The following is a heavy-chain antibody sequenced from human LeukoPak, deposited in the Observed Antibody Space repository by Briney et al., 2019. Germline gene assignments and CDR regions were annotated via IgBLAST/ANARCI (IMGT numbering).Heavy chain of an antibody. D-gene: IGHD3-3*01. CDR2: VYTSGNT. V-gene: IGHV4-4*07. CDR3: AGYDFWSGYSTWYFDL. Sequence: SETLSLTCIVSGGSISSYYWSWIRQPAGKGLEWIGRVYTSGNTNYNPSLKSRVTMSLDTSKNEFSLKLNSVTAADTAVYYCAGYDFWSGYSTWYFDLWGRATLVTVSS. CDR1: GGSISSYY. J-gene: IGHJ2*01.